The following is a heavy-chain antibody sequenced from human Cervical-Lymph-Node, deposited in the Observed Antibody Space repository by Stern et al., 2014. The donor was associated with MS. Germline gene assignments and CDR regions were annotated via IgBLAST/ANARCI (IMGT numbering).Heavy chain of an antibody. CDR3: ATSGYDSSGYYLVFDY. CDR1: GYTLTELS. D-gene: IGHD3-22*01. J-gene: IGHJ4*02. Sequence: QDQLVQSGAEVKKPGASVKVSCKVSGYTLTELSMHWVRQAPGKGLEWMGGFDPEDGETIYAQKFQGRVTMTEDTSTDTAYMELSSLRSEDTAVYYCATSGYDSSGYYLVFDYWGQGTLVTVSS. CDR2: FDPEDGET. V-gene: IGHV1-24*01.